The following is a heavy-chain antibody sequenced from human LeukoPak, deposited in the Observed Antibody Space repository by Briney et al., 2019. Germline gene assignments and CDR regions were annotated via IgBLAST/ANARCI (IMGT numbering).Heavy chain of an antibody. V-gene: IGHV4-59*01. Sequence: SETLSLTCTVSGGSISSYYWSWIRQPPGKGLEWIGYIYYSGSTNYNPSLKSRVTISVDTSKNQFSLKLSSVTAADTAVYYCAREAAPALPHYYYMDVWGKGTTVTVSS. D-gene: IGHD6-13*01. CDR2: IYYSGST. CDR1: GGSISSYY. J-gene: IGHJ6*03. CDR3: AREAAPALPHYYYMDV.